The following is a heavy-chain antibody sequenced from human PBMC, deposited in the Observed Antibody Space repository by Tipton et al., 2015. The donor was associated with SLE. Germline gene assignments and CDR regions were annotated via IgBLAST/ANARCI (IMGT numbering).Heavy chain of an antibody. V-gene: IGHV3-30*04. CDR1: GFTFRIYA. J-gene: IGHJ4*02. CDR3: ASSLLDYFDY. CDR2: ISYDGSYK. Sequence: SLRLSCAASGFTFRIYAMHWVRQAPGKGLEWVATISYDGSYKYTADSVKGRFTTSRDNSKNTLYLQMNSLRAEDTAVYYCASSLLDYFDYWGQGTLVTVSS. D-gene: IGHD3-3*02.